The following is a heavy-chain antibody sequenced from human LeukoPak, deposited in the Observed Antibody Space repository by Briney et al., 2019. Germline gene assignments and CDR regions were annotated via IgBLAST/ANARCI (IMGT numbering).Heavy chain of an antibody. Sequence: KSSETLSLTCAVSGGSISSGGYSWSWIRQPPGKGLEWIGYIYHSGSTYYNPSLKSRVTISVDRAKNQFSLKLSSVTAADTAVYYCASLPLSSSGNYYYGMDDWGQGTTVTVSS. V-gene: IGHV4-30-2*01. CDR3: ASLPLSSSGNYYYGMDD. J-gene: IGHJ6*02. CDR1: GGSISSGGYS. CDR2: IYHSGST. D-gene: IGHD6-6*01.